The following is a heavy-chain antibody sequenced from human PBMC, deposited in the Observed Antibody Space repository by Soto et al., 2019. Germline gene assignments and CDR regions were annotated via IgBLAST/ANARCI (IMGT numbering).Heavy chain of an antibody. CDR3: AADPPYVLRSSYGMDV. CDR1: GFTFTSSA. V-gene: IGHV1-58*01. J-gene: IGHJ6*02. Sequence: SVKVSCKASGFTFTSSAVQWVRQARGQRLEWIGWIVVGSGNTNYAQKFQERVTITRDMSTSTAYMELSSLRSEDTAVYYCAADPPYVLRSSYGMDVWGQGTTVTVSS. CDR2: IVVGSGNT. D-gene: IGHD3-3*01.